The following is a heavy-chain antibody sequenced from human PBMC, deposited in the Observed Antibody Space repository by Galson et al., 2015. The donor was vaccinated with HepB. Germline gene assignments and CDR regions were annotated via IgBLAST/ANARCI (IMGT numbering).Heavy chain of an antibody. CDR1: GFTFCDYY. D-gene: IGHD4-17*01. CDR2: ISSSGSTI. CDR3: ARKTVLTAEVGY. Sequence: SLRLSCAASGFTFCDYYMSWIRQAPGKGLEWVSYISSSGSTIYYADSVKGRFTISRDNAKNSLYLQMNSLRAEDTAVYYCARKTVLTAEVGYWGQGTLVTVSS. V-gene: IGHV3-11*01. J-gene: IGHJ4*02.